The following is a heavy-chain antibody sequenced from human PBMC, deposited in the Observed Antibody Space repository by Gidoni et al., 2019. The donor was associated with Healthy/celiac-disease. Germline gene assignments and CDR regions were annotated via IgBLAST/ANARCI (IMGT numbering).Heavy chain of an antibody. V-gene: IGHV1-2*02. D-gene: IGHD3-10*01. CDR2: GGT. Sequence: GGTNYAQKFQGRVTMTRDTSISTAYMELSRLRSDDTAVYYCARELLGSGSYYRTAPLDYWGQGTLVTVSS. CDR3: ARELLGSGSYYRTAPLDY. J-gene: IGHJ4*02.